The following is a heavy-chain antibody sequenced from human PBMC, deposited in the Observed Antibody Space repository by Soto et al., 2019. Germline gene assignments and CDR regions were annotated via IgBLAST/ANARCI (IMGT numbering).Heavy chain of an antibody. CDR3: ASGNRLGYCSGGSCYSQSFDY. D-gene: IGHD2-15*01. J-gene: IGHJ4*02. Sequence: GGSLRLSCAASGFTFSSYSMNWVRQAPGKGLEWVSYISSSSSTIYYADSVKGRFTISRDNAKNSLYLQMNSLRDEDTAVYYCASGNRLGYCSGGSCYSQSFDYWGQGTLVTVSS. CDR2: ISSSSSTI. V-gene: IGHV3-48*02. CDR1: GFTFSSYS.